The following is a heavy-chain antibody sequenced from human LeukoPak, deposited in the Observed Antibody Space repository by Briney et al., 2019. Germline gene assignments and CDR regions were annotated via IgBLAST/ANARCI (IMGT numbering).Heavy chain of an antibody. D-gene: IGHD3-10*01. J-gene: IGHJ6*02. CDR2: IYYSGST. V-gene: IGHV4-59*01. Sequence: KSSETLSLTCTVSGGSISSYYWGWIRQPPGKGLEWIGYIYYSGSTNYNPSLKSRVTISVDTSKNQFSLKLSSVTAADTAVYYCARLRYGSGSYFGETYYYYGMDVWGQGTTVTVSS. CDR1: GGSISSYY. CDR3: ARLRYGSGSYFGETYYYYGMDV.